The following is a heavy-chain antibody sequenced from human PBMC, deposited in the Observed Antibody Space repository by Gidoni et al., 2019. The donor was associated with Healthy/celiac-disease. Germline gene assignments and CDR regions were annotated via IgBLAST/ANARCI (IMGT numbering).Heavy chain of an antibody. CDR1: GFTFSRSS. V-gene: IGHV3-48*02. Sequence: EVQLVESGGGLVQPGGSLRLSCAASGFTFSRSSMSWVRQAPGKGLEWVSYISSSSSTIYYADSVKGRFTISRDNAKNSLYLQMNSLRDEDTAVYYWARDDPLTYYDYVWGSYRSLYAFDIWGQGTMVTVSS. CDR2: ISSSSSTI. D-gene: IGHD3-16*02. J-gene: IGHJ3*02. CDR3: ARDDPLTYYDYVWGSYRSLYAFDI.